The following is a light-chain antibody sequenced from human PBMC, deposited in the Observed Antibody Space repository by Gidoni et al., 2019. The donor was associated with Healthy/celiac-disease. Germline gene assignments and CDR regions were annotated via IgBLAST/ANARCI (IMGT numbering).Light chain of an antibody. J-gene: IGKJ2*01. CDR3: QQSYSTPYT. CDR1: QSISSY. V-gene: IGKV1-39*01. CDR2: AAS. Sequence: IQMTQSPSSLSASVGDRVTITCRASQSISSYLNWYQQKPGNAPKLLIYAASSLQSGISSRFSGSASGTDFTLTSSSLQPEDFATYYCQQSYSTPYTFGQGTKLEIK.